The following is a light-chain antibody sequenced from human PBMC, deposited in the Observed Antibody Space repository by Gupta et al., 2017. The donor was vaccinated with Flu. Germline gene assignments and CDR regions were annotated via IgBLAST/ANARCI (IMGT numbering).Light chain of an antibody. CDR3: QQYHGYPWA. CDR2: QAS. V-gene: IGKV1-5*03. CDR1: QSVGIW. J-gene: IGKJ1*01. Sequence: DIQMTQSPSTLSASVGDRVTITCRASQSVGIWLAWYQQKPGKAPNLLIYQASTLESGTPSRFSGSGSGTDFTFTISSLQPDDFATYYCQQYHGYPWAFGQGTQVEVK.